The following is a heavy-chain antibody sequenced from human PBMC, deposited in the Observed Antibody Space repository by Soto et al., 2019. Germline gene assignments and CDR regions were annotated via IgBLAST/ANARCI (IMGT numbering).Heavy chain of an antibody. D-gene: IGHD3-9*01. CDR1: GYTFTGYY. V-gene: IGHV1-2*04. Sequence: ASVKVSCKASGYTFTGYYMHWVRQAPGQGLEWMGWINPNSGGTNYAQKFQGWVTMTRDTSISTAYMELSRLRSDDTAVYYCARGRYFDWLLDYWGQGTLVTVSS. CDR2: INPNSGGT. J-gene: IGHJ4*02. CDR3: ARGRYFDWLLDY.